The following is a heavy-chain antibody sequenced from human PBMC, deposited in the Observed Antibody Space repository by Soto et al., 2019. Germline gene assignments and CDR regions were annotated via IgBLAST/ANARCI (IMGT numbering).Heavy chain of an antibody. V-gene: IGHV1-8*01. J-gene: IGHJ3*01. CDR3: ARGIN. Sequence: QVQLVQSGAEVKRPGASVRVSCKASGYTFSSYDINWVRQATGQGLEWLGWMNPNSGNTGYAQKFQGRITLTRSTSTRTAYMELTSLRSEDTAVYYCARGINWGQGTMVTVSS. CDR2: MNPNSGNT. CDR1: GYTFSSYD.